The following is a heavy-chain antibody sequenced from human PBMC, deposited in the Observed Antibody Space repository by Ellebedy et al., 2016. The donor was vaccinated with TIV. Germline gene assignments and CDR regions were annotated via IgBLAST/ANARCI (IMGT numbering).Heavy chain of an antibody. CDR2: ISGSGGST. CDR1: GFTFSNYA. D-gene: IGHD5-24*01. CDR3: VKDQIAGDGRWVFDL. Sequence: GESLKISCAASGFTFSNYAMSWVRQAPGKGLEWVSSISGSGGSTYYADSVKGRLTISRDNSKNTLYLQMNSLRAEDTGIYYCVKDQIAGDGRWVFDLWGQGTMVTVSS. J-gene: IGHJ3*01. V-gene: IGHV3-23*01.